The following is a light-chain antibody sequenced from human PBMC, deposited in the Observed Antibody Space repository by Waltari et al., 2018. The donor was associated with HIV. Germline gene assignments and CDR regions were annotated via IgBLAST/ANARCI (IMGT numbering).Light chain of an antibody. CDR2: KAT. J-gene: IGKJ1*01. Sequence: DIQMTQSPSSVSASIGDRGSITCRASEDINKWLAWYQQKPGKAPNLLIYKATILETGVPSRFSGSVSGADFTLTITNLQSDDFATYYCQQYETDSRSFGQGTKV. CDR3: QQYETDSRS. V-gene: IGKV1-5*03. CDR1: EDINKW.